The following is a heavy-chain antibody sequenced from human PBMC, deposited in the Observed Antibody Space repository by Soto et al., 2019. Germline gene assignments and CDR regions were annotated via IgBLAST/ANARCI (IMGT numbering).Heavy chain of an antibody. J-gene: IGHJ4*02. CDR3: AKPPGLLFDY. Sequence: EVQLLESGEGLVQPGGSLGLSCAASGFTFSSYAMSWVRKAQGKGLEWASAIGGSGGGTYYADSVKGRLTISRDNSKNTLYLQMNSLRAEDTAVYYCAKPPGLLFDYWGQGTLVTVSS. CDR1: GFTFSSYA. CDR2: IGGSGGGT. D-gene: IGHD3-22*01. V-gene: IGHV3-23*01.